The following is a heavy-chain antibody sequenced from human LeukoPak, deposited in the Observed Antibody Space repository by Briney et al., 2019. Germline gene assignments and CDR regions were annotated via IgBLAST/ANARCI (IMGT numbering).Heavy chain of an antibody. CDR1: GFTFGDYV. CDR2: IRSKVYGGTT. D-gene: IGHD4-23*01. Sequence: PGRSLRLSCRTSGFTFGDYVMTWVRQASGKGLEWVGFIRSKVYGGTTEYAASVKGRFIISRDDSKSIAYLQMNSLKTEDTAVYYCTRDYGGFDYWGQGTLVTVSS. J-gene: IGHJ4*02. V-gene: IGHV3-49*04. CDR3: TRDYGGFDY.